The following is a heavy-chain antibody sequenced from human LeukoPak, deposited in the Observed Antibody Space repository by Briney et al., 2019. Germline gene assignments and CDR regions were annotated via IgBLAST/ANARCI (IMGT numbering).Heavy chain of an antibody. CDR3: AKDRGKNYYDGSAEYFQH. D-gene: IGHD3-22*01. J-gene: IGHJ1*01. CDR1: GFTFSSYS. CDR2: ISSSSSYI. V-gene: IGHV3-21*04. Sequence: GGSLRLSCAASGFTFSSYSMNWVRQAPGKGLEWVSSISSSSSYIYYADSVKGRFTISRDNSKNTLYLQMNSLRAEDTAVYYCAKDRGKNYYDGSAEYFQHWGQGTLVTVSS.